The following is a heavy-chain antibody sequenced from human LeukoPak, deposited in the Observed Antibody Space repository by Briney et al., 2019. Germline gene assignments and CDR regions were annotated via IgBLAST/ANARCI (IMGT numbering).Heavy chain of an antibody. J-gene: IGHJ4*02. CDR1: GYSFTSYW. V-gene: IGHV5-51*01. CDR2: IYPGDSDT. CDR3: ARLERGSYRAYYFDY. D-gene: IGHD1-26*01. Sequence: GESLKISCKGSGYSFTSYWIGWVRQMPGKGLEWMGIIYPGDSDTRYSPSFQGQVTISADKSISTAYLQWSGLKASDTAMYYCARLERGSYRAYYFDYWGQGTLVTVSS.